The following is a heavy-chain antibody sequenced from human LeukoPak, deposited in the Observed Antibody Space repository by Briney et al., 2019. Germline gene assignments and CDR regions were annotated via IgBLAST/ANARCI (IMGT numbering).Heavy chain of an antibody. CDR2: MNPNSGNT. J-gene: IGHJ3*02. Sequence: ASVKVSCKASGYTFTSYDINWVRQATGQGLEWMGWMNPNSGNTGYAQKFQGRVTMTRNTSISTAYMELSSLRSEDTAVYYCARYTPHDYGGNDAFDIWGQGTMVTVSS. CDR3: ARYTPHDYGGNDAFDI. CDR1: GYTFTSYD. V-gene: IGHV1-8*01. D-gene: IGHD4-23*01.